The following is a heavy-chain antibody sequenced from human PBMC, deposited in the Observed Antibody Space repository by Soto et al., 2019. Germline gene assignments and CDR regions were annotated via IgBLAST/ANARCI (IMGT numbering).Heavy chain of an antibody. V-gene: IGHV3-33*01. CDR1: GFTFSSYG. Sequence: GGSLRLSCAASGFTFSSYGMHWVRQAPGKGLEWVAVIWYDGSNKYYADSVKGQFTISRDNSKNTLYLQMNSLRAEDTAVYYCARVFFGFGVVAGWYGMDVWGRGTTGTVSS. CDR3: ARVFFGFGVVAGWYGMDV. D-gene: IGHD2-21*02. J-gene: IGHJ6*01. CDR2: IWYDGSNK.